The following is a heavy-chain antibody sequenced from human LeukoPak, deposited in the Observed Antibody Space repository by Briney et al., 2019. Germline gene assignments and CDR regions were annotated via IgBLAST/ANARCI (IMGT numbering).Heavy chain of an antibody. V-gene: IGHV4-59*08. Sequence: SETLSLTCTVSGGSISSYYWSWIRQPPGKGLEWIGYIYYSGSTNYNPSLKSRVTISVDTSKNRFSLKLSSVTAADTAVYYCARGTATLRYFVWKGSRDDAFDIWGQGTMVTVSS. CDR1: GGSISSYY. CDR2: IYYSGST. D-gene: IGHD3-9*01. J-gene: IGHJ3*02. CDR3: ARGTATLRYFVWKGSRDDAFDI.